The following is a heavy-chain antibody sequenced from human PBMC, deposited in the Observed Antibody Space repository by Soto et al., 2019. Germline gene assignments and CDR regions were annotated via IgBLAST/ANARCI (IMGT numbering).Heavy chain of an antibody. CDR2: IKSKTDGGTT. Sequence: EVQLVESGGGLVKPGGSLRLSCAASGFTFSNAWMNWVRQAPGKGLEWVGRIKSKTDGGTTDYAAPVKGRFTISRDDSKNTLYLQMNSLKTEDTAVYYCTTDRFSGWSSGWSRVPFDYWGQGTLVTVSS. CDR1: GFTFSNAW. J-gene: IGHJ4*02. CDR3: TTDRFSGWSSGWSRVPFDY. D-gene: IGHD6-19*01. V-gene: IGHV3-15*07.